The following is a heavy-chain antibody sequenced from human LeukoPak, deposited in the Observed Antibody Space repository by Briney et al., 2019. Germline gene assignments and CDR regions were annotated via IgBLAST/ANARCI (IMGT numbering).Heavy chain of an antibody. V-gene: IGHV3-30*04. CDR2: ISYDGSNK. Sequence: GRSLRLSCAASGFTFSSYAMHWVRQAPGKGLEWVAVISYDGSNKYYADSVKGRFTISRDNTKNTLYLQMNSLRVEDTAVYYCAKVAVAGYFDYWGQGTLVTVSS. D-gene: IGHD6-19*01. CDR3: AKVAVAGYFDY. CDR1: GFTFSSYA. J-gene: IGHJ4*02.